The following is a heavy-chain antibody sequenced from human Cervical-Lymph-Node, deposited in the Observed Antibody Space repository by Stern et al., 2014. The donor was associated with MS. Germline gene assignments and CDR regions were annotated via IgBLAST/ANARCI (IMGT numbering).Heavy chain of an antibody. CDR2: TYYRSKWYN. CDR1: GDSVSSNRAA. V-gene: IGHV6-1*01. CDR3: ARGKGVLDVGDDYYYGMDV. D-gene: IGHD3-10*01. J-gene: IGHJ6*02. Sequence: QVQLQQSGPGLVKPSQTLSLTCAISGDSVSSNRAAWNWIRQSPSSGLEWLGRTYYRSKWYNDYAVTVKSRIPINPDTSKNQFSLQLNSVTPEDTAVYYCARGKGVLDVGDDYYYGMDVWGQGTTVTVSS.